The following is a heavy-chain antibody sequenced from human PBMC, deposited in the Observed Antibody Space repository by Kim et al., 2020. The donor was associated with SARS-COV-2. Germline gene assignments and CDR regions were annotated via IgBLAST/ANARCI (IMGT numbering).Heavy chain of an antibody. CDR3: ASQITFGGVIVRDY. CDR2: ISSSSSYI. V-gene: IGHV3-21*01. Sequence: GGSLRLSCAASGFTFSSYSMNWVRQAPGKGLEWVSSISSSSSYIYYADSVKGRFTISRDNAKNSLYLQMNSLRAEDTAVYYCASQITFGGVIVRDYWGQGTLVTVSS. D-gene: IGHD3-16*02. J-gene: IGHJ4*02. CDR1: GFTFSSYS.